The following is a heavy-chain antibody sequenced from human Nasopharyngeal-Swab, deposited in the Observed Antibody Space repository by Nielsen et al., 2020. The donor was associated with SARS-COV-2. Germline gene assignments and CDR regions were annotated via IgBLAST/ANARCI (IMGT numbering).Heavy chain of an antibody. V-gene: IGHV3-9*01. CDR3: ASPSDYYGSGSY. D-gene: IGHD3-10*01. J-gene: IGHJ4*02. CDR2: ISWNSGSI. Sequence: GGSLRLSCAASGFTFDDYAMHWVRQAPGKGLEWVSGISWNSGSIGYADSVKGRFTISRDNAKNSLYLQMNSLRAEDTALYYCASPSDYYGSGSYWGQGTLVTVLL. CDR1: GFTFDDYA.